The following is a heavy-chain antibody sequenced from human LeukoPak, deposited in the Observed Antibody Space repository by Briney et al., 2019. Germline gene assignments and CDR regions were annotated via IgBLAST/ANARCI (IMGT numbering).Heavy chain of an antibody. Sequence: GGSLRLSCGASGFIFSSYSMNWVRQAPGKGLEWVSYISSSGSTIYYADSVKGRFTISRDNAKNSLYLQMNSLRAEDTAVYYCARGGYVEMATIFDYWGQGTVVTVSS. D-gene: IGHD5-24*01. V-gene: IGHV3-48*04. CDR1: GFIFSSYS. J-gene: IGHJ4*02. CDR2: ISSSGSTI. CDR3: ARGGYVEMATIFDY.